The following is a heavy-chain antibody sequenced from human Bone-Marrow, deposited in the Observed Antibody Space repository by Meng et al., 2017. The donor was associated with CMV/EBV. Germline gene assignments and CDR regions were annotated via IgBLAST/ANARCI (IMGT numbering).Heavy chain of an antibody. CDR2: ISYDGSNK. CDR3: AKTYYDFRSGYKGPFDY. D-gene: IGHD3-3*01. J-gene: IGHJ4*02. CDR1: GFTFSSYA. Sequence: GGSLRLSCAASGFTFSSYAMHWVRQAPGKGLEWVAVISYDGSNKYYADSVKGRFTISRDNSKNTLYLQMNSLRAEDTAVYHCAKTYYDFRSGYKGPFDYWGQGTLVTVSS. V-gene: IGHV3-30*04.